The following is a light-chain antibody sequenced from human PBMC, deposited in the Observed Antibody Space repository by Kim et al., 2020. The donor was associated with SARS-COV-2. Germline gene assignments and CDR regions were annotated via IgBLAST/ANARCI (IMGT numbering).Light chain of an antibody. V-gene: IGLV2-11*01. Sequence: QPALAQPRSVSGSPGQSVTISCTGTSSDVGSYNFVSWYQQHPGKAPKLLIYDVSERPSGVSYRFSGSKSGNTASLTISGLQTEDEADYYCCSYAFTYRGVFGGGTQLTVL. CDR1: SSDVGSYNF. J-gene: IGLJ3*02. CDR2: DVS. CDR3: CSYAFTYRGV.